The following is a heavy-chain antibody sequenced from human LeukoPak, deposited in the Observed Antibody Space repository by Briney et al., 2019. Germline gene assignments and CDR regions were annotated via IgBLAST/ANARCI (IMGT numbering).Heavy chain of an antibody. Sequence: SETLSLTCTVSGGSISSYYWSWIRQPPGKGLEWIGYIYYSGSTNYNPSLKSRVTIPVDTSKDQFSLKLSSLTAADTAVYYCARHPCSGGSCYSIDYWGQGTLVTVSS. CDR3: ARHPCSGGSCYSIDY. D-gene: IGHD2-15*01. CDR2: IYYSGST. J-gene: IGHJ4*02. V-gene: IGHV4-59*08. CDR1: GGSISSYY.